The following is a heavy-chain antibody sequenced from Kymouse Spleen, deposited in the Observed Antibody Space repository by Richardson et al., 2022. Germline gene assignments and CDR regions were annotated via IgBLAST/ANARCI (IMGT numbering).Heavy chain of an antibody. CDR2: IYYSGST. D-gene: IGHD6-19*01. V-gene: IGHV4-39*01. J-gene: IGHJ5*02. CDR1: GGSISSSSYY. Sequence: QLQLQESGPGLVKPSETLSLTCTVSGGSISSSSYYWGWIRQPPGKGLEWIGSIYYSGSTYYNPSLKSRVTISVDTSKNQFSLKLSSVTAADTAVYYCARQYSSGWYNWFDPWGQGTLVTVSS. CDR3: ARQYSSGWYNWFDP.